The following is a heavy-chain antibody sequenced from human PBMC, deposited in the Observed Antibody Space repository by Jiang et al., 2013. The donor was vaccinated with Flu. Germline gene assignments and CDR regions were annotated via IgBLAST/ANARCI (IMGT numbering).Heavy chain of an antibody. CDR1: GYTFTSYA. CDR2: STLAKVT. J-gene: IGHJ4*02. Sequence: SCKASGYTFTSYAMHWVRQAPDKGLSGWDGSTLAKVTQISQKFQGRVTITRDTSASTAYMELSSLRSEDTAVYYCASSPRTGFDYWGQGTLVTVSS. V-gene: IGHV1-3*01. D-gene: IGHD1-1*01. CDR3: ASSPRTGFDY.